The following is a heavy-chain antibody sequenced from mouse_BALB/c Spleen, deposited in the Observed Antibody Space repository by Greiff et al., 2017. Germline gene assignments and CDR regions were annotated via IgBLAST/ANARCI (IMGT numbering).Heavy chain of an antibody. CDR3: SDGLGGYNYAMDY. CDR2: IDPANGNT. D-gene: IGHD3-2*02. CDR1: GFNINDTY. Sequence: VQLQQSGAELVKPGASVKLSCTASGFNINDTYMHWVKQRPEQGLEWIGRIDPANGNTKYDPKFPGKATITADTSSNTAYLQLSSLTSEDTAVYYCSDGLGGYNYAMDYWGQGTSVTVAS. J-gene: IGHJ4*01. V-gene: IGHV14-3*02.